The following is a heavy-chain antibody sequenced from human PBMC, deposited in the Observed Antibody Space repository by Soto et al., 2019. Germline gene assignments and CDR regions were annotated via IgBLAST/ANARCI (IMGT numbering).Heavy chain of an antibody. V-gene: IGHV3-73*02. CDR1: GFTFSDSA. J-gene: IGHJ4*01. D-gene: IGHD5-18*01. CDR3: PRWQPIQFDY. CDR2: IRSKATNNAT. Sequence: EVQLVESGGGLVQPGGSLILSCAASGFTFSDSAIHWVRQAPGKGLEWVGRIRSKATNNATSYAASVKGRFTISRDASKNTAYLQMDRLKAEDTAVYYCPRWQPIQFDYWGQGTPVTVSS.